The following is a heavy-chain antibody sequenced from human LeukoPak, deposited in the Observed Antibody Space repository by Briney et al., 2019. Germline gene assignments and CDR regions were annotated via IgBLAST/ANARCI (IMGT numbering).Heavy chain of an antibody. J-gene: IGHJ4*02. Sequence: GGSLRLSCATSGFTFTDYGMNWVRQAPGEGLEWVSAISGSGDTIYYADSVKGRFTISRDNSKNTLYLQMNSLRAEDTALYYCARWLSYYDYWGQGTLVTVSS. CDR1: GFTFTDYG. V-gene: IGHV3-23*01. D-gene: IGHD3-22*01. CDR2: ISGSGDTI. CDR3: ARWLSYYDY.